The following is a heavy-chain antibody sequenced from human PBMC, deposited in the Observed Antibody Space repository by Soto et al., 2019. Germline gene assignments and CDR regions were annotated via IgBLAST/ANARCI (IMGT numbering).Heavy chain of an antibody. V-gene: IGHV3-30-3*02. CDR2: ISNDGNNN. J-gene: IGHJ4*02. CDR3: SRFVGYGGSEYYFDN. CDR1: GFTFRSYA. D-gene: IGHD5-12*01. Sequence: QVQPVESGGGVVQPGRSLRLSCVVSGFTFRSYAMHWVRQAPGKGLEWVAVISNDGNNNYHADSVKGRFTISRDNSKNTLYLHMDSLRAEDTALYYCSRFVGYGGSEYYFDNWGQGIQFIVST.